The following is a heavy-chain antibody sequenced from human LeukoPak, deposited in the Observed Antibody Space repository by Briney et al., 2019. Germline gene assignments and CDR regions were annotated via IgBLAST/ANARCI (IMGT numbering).Heavy chain of an antibody. CDR3: ARDGGYFRAFDI. V-gene: IGHV4-4*07. CDR2: IYTSGST. D-gene: IGHD3-16*01. J-gene: IGHJ3*02. CDR1: GGSISSYY. Sequence: SETLSLTCTVSGGSISSYYWSWIRQPAGKGLKWIGRIYTSGSTNYNPSLKSRVTMSVDTSKNQFSLKLSSVTAADTAVYYCARDGGYFRAFDIWGQGTMVTVSS.